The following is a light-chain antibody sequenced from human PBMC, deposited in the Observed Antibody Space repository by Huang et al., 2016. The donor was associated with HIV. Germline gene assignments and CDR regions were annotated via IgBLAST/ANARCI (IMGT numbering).Light chain of an antibody. CDR2: AAS. Sequence: DIQMTQSPSSLSASVGDRVTITSRPSQSISSFLSWYQQKPGKAPKRLIYAASSFQSGVPSRFSGSGSGTHFTLTISSLQPEDFATYYCQQSYTTPPTFGGGTRVEMK. CDR3: QQSYTTPPT. CDR1: QSISSF. J-gene: IGKJ4*01. V-gene: IGKV1-39*01.